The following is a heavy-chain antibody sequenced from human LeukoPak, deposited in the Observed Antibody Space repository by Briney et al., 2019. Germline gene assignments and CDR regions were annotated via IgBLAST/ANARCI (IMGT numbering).Heavy chain of an antibody. Sequence: SETLSLTCAVYGGSCSGYYWGWIRQPPGKGLEWIGSIYHSGSTYYNPSLKSRVTISVDTSKNQFSLKLSSVTAADTAVYYCARGPRDCSGGSCYSYYMDVWGKGTTVTVSS. CDR2: IYHSGST. CDR1: GGSCSGYY. D-gene: IGHD2-15*01. J-gene: IGHJ6*03. V-gene: IGHV4-38-2*01. CDR3: ARGPRDCSGGSCYSYYMDV.